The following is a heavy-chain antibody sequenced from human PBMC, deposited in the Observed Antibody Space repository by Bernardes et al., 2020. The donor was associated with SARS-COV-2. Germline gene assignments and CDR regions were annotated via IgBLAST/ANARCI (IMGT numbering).Heavy chain of an antibody. J-gene: IGHJ6*02. D-gene: IGHD3-3*01. CDR2: IYYSGST. CDR1: GGSIRSGGYY. V-gene: IGHV4-31*03. CDR3: ARVNGITIFGVVISGGMDV. Sequence: SATLSLTCTVSGGSIRSGGYYWSWIRQHPGKGLEWIGYIYYSGSTYYNPSLKSRVTISVDTSKNQFSLKLSSVTAADTAVYYCARVNGITIFGVVISGGMDVWGQGTTVTGS.